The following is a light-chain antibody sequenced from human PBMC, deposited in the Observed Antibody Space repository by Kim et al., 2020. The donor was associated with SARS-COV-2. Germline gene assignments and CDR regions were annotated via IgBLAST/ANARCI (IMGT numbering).Light chain of an antibody. J-gene: IGKJ1*01. CDR2: GAS. V-gene: IGKV1-39*01. CDR3: QQSYTTSWT. Sequence: DIQMTQSPSSLSASVGYRVTITCRASQSISYYLNWYQQKPGKAPKLLIYGASSLQSGVPSRFSGRGSGTDFTLTISSLQREDFATYYCQQSYTTSWTFGQGTKVDIK. CDR1: QSISYY.